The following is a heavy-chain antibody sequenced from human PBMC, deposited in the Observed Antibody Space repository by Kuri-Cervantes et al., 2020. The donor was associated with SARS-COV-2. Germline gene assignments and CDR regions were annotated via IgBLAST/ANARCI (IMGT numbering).Heavy chain of an antibody. V-gene: IGHV1-8*02. J-gene: IGHJ4*02. CDR1: GGTFSSYT. CDR3: ASFYSSSWYVFDY. CDR2: MNPNSGNT. Sequence: ASVKVSCKASGGTFSSYTINWVRQATGQGLEWMGWMNPNSGNTGYAQKFQGRVTMTRDTSISTAYMELSRLRSDDTAVYYCASFYSSSWYVFDYWGQGTLVTVSS. D-gene: IGHD6-13*01.